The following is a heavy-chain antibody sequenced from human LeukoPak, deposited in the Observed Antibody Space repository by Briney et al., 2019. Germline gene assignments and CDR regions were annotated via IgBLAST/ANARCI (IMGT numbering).Heavy chain of an antibody. CDR2: VSSDSSTI. D-gene: IGHD3-16*01. CDR3: TRDGGWRDDY. Sequence: GGSLRLSCAASGFTFSSYWMHWVRQAPGKGLEWVSYVSSDSSTIQYADSVKGRFTISRDNAKNSLNLQMNSLRAEDTAVYYCTRDGGWRDDYWGQGTLVTVSS. J-gene: IGHJ4*02. CDR1: GFTFSSYW. V-gene: IGHV3-48*01.